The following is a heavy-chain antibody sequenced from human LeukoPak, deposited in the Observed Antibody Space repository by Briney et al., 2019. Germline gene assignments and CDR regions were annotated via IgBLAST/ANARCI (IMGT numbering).Heavy chain of an antibody. CDR3: AKRGIAARDLDY. J-gene: IGHJ4*02. Sequence: GGSLRLSCTASGFGIGASFINWVRQAPGKGLEWVSLLSRGESAFYADSVKGRFTLSGDTSKNTVFLQMNSLRAEDTAVYYCAKRGIAARDLDYWGQGTLVTVSS. CDR2: LSRGESA. CDR1: GFGIGASF. D-gene: IGHD6-13*01. V-gene: IGHV3-66*01.